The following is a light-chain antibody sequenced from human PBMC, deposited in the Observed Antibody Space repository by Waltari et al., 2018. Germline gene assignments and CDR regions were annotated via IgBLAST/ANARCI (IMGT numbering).Light chain of an antibody. CDR1: QSVSSN. CDR2: GAS. CDR3: QQYNNWPPWT. Sequence: EIVMTQSPATLSVSPGERATLSGRASQSVSSNLAWYQQKPDQAPRLRIYGASTRATGIPARFSGSGSGTEFTLTISSLQSEDFAVYYCQQYNNWPPWTFGQGTKVEIK. V-gene: IGKV3-15*01. J-gene: IGKJ1*01.